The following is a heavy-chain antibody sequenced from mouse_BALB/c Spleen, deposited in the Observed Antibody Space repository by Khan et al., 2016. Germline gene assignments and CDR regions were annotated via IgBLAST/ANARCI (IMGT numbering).Heavy chain of an antibody. CDR2: ISYSGST. CDR3: ARREFTTWGYYFDY. J-gene: IGHJ2*01. CDR1: GYSITSDYA. Sequence: EVQLQESGPGLVKPSQSLSLTCTVTGYSITSDYAWNWIRQFPGNKLEWMGYISYSGSTSYNPSLKSRISITRDTSKNQFFLQLNSVTTEDTATYYCARREFTTWGYYFDYWGQGTTLTVSS. V-gene: IGHV3-2*02. D-gene: IGHD2-12*01.